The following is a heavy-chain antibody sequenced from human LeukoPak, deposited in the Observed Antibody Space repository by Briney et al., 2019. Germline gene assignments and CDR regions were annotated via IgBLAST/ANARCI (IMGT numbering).Heavy chain of an antibody. Sequence: PGGSLRLSCAASGFTFNNYAMTWVRQAPGKGLEWVSGITGSGGNTYYTDSVKGRFTISRDNSKNTLYLQMNSLRAEDTAVYCCAKSSHYSGYDWGYDYWGQGTLVTVSS. V-gene: IGHV3-23*01. CDR3: AKSSHYSGYDWGYDY. D-gene: IGHD5-12*01. J-gene: IGHJ4*02. CDR1: GFTFNNYA. CDR2: ITGSGGNT.